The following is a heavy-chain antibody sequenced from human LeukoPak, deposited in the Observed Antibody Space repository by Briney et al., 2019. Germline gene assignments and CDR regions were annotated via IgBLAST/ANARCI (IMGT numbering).Heavy chain of an antibody. D-gene: IGHD2-2*02. CDR2: ISGDGSST. CDR1: GFSFSNSW. Sequence: GGSLRLSCAASGFSFSNSWMHWVRQAPGKGLVCVSRISGDGSSTSYADSVKGRFTVSRDNAKNTLYLQMNSLRAEDTAVYYCAKGLSINWFDPWSQGTLVTVSS. CDR3: AKGLSINWFDP. J-gene: IGHJ5*02. V-gene: IGHV3-74*01.